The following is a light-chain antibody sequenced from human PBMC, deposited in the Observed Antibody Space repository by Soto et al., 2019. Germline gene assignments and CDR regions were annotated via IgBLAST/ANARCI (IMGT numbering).Light chain of an antibody. J-gene: IGKJ1*01. CDR3: QQYNNWPRT. Sequence: EIVMTQSPATLSVSPGERATLSCRASQSVSTNLAWYRQKPGQAPRPLIYGASTRATGIAARFSGSGSGTEFTLTICSLQSEDFAVYYCQQYNNWPRTFGQRTKVE. CDR2: GAS. V-gene: IGKV3-15*01. CDR1: QSVSTN.